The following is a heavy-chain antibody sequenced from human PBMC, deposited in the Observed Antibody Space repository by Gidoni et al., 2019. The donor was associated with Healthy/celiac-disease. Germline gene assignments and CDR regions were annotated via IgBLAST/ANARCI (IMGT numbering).Heavy chain of an antibody. J-gene: IGHJ2*01. CDR1: GYRFTSYW. CDR2: IYPVDSDT. Sequence: EVQLVQSGAEVKKPGASLQISCQGSGYRFTSYWIGWVRQMPGKGLEWMGIIYPVDSDTRYSPSCQCQVTISADKSISTAYLQWSSLKASDTARYYCARSSGSYYGWYFDLWGRGTLVTVSS. D-gene: IGHD1-26*01. V-gene: IGHV5-51*03. CDR3: ARSSGSYYGWYFDL.